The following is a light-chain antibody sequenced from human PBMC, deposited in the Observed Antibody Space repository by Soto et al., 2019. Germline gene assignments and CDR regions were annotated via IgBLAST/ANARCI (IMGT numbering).Light chain of an antibody. Sequence: DIQMTQSPSSLSASVGDRVTITCQASQDISNYLNWYQQKPGKAPKLLIYDASNLETGVPSRFSGSGSGTDFTFTISSPQREDIATYYCQQYDNLPSTFGQGTKVEIK. V-gene: IGKV1-33*01. CDR3: QQYDNLPST. CDR2: DAS. J-gene: IGKJ1*01. CDR1: QDISNY.